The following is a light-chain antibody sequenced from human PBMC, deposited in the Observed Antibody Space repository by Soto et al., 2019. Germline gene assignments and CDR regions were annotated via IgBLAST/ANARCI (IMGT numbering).Light chain of an antibody. CDR2: DVT. Sequence: QSALTQPPSASGSPGQSVTISCTGSSSDVGGYNYVSWYQQHPGKAPKLMIYDVTKRPSGVPDRLSGSKSGNTASLTVPGLQAEDEADYYCSSYGGSNTVVFGGGTKLTVL. J-gene: IGLJ2*01. CDR1: SSDVGGYNY. V-gene: IGLV2-8*01. CDR3: SSYGGSNTVV.